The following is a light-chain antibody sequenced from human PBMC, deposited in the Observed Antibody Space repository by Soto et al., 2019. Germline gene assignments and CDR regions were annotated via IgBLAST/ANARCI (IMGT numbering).Light chain of an antibody. CDR3: QQYYSTPWT. CDR1: RTILSSSNNMNY. J-gene: IGKJ1*01. V-gene: IGKV4-1*01. CDR2: WAS. Sequence: DIVMTQSPDSLAVSLGERATINCKSSRTILSSSNNMNYLAWYQQKPGQPPKLLIYWASTRESGVPDRFSGSGSGTDFTLTISSLQAEDVAVYYCQQYYSTPWTFGQGTKVDIK.